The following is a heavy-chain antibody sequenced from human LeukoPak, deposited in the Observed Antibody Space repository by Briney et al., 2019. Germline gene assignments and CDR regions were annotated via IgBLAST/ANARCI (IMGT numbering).Heavy chain of an antibody. CDR1: IDSTNGNY. V-gene: IGHV4-4*02. D-gene: IGHD2-21*01. CDR3: ARELLNAPTPGAY. J-gene: IGHJ4*02. Sequence: TSETLSLTCAVSIDSTNGNYWSWVRQSPGKGLEWIGEVHRSGSTNYKPSLKRRVTISIDRSKDQISLDLTSVTAADTAVYYCARELLNAPTPGAYWGQGILVTVSS. CDR2: VHRSGST.